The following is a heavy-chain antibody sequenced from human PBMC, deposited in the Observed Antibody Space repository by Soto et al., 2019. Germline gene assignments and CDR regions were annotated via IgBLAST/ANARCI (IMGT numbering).Heavy chain of an antibody. Sequence: PSETLSLTCTVSGGSISSYYWSWIRQPPGKGLEWIGYIYYSGSTNYNPSLKSRVTISVDTSKNQFSLKLSSVTAADTAVYYCAGGTGVRRVFDIWGQGTMVTVSS. CDR2: IYYSGST. CDR1: GGSISSYY. J-gene: IGHJ3*02. CDR3: AGGTGVRRVFDI. D-gene: IGHD2-8*01. V-gene: IGHV4-59*01.